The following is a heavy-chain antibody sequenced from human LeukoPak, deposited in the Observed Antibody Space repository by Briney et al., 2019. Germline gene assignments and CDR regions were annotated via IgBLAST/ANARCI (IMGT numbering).Heavy chain of an antibody. Sequence: GGSLRLSCAASGFTFSSNAMSWVRQAPGKGLEWVSAISGSGGSNYYADSVKGRVTFSRDNSKNTLYLQMNSLRAEDTAVYYCSKEYIGWYPPCIWFDPWGQGTLVTVSS. CDR3: SKEYIGWYPPCIWFDP. CDR1: GFTFSSNA. D-gene: IGHD2-15*01. CDR2: ISGSGGSN. V-gene: IGHV3-23*01. J-gene: IGHJ5*02.